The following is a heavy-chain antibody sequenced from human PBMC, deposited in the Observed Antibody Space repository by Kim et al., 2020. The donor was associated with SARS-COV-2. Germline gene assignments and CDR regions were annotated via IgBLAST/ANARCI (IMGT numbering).Heavy chain of an antibody. CDR1: GFTFSDYY. CDR3: ARGDYDYIWGSYREKNYYYYGMDV. D-gene: IGHD3-16*02. CDR2: ISSSGSTI. V-gene: IGHV3-11*01. Sequence: GWSLRLSCAASGFTFSDYYMSWIRQAPGKGLEWVSYISSSGSTIYYADSVKGRFTISRDNAKNSLYLQMNSLRAEDTAVYYCARGDYDYIWGSYREKNYYYYGMDVWGQGTTVTVSS. J-gene: IGHJ6*02.